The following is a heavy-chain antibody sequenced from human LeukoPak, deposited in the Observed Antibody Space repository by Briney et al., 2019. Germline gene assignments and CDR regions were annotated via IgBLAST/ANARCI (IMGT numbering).Heavy chain of an antibody. CDR3: ARVLSGCETTRCELDY. V-gene: IGHV3-21*01. Sequence: GGSLRLSCAASGFAFSTYSMNWVRQAPGKGLEWVSPISSSSTYIYYADSLKGRVTISRDNAKNSLYLQMNSLRAEDTAVYYCARVLSGCETTRCELDYWGQGTLVTVSS. J-gene: IGHJ4*02. D-gene: IGHD1-26*01. CDR2: ISSSSTYI. CDR1: GFAFSTYS.